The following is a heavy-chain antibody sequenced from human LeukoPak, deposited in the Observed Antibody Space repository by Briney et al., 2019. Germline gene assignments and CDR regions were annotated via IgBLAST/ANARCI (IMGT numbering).Heavy chain of an antibody. CDR3: ARHESQSHNDYSIGNLRY. CDR1: GGSISSYY. Sequence: SETLSLTCTVSGGSISSYYWSWIRHPPGKGLEWIGYIYYSGSTNYNPSLKSRVTISVDTSKNQFSLKLSSVTAADTAVYYCARHESQSHNDYSIGNLRYWGQGTLVTVSS. CDR2: IYYSGST. V-gene: IGHV4-59*08. D-gene: IGHD4-11*01. J-gene: IGHJ4*02.